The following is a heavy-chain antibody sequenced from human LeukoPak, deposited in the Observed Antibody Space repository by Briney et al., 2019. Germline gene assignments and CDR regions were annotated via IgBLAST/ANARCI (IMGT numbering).Heavy chain of an antibody. J-gene: IGHJ4*02. CDR2: MYYSGSN. Sequence: SETLSLTCSVSGGSISSSSHCWGWIRQPPGKGLEWIGSMYYSGSNYYNPSLKSRVTMSVDTSKNQFFLKLSFVTAADTAVYYCARGYDSSGYYGIGYFDDWGQGTLVTVSS. CDR1: GGSISSSSHC. D-gene: IGHD3-22*01. V-gene: IGHV4-39*01. CDR3: ARGYDSSGYYGIGYFDD.